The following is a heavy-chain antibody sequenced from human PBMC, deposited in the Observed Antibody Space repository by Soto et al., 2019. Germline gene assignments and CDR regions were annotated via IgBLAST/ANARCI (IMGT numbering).Heavy chain of an antibody. V-gene: IGHV6-1*01. Sequence: SQTLSLTCAISGDSVSSNSAAWNWIRQSPSRGLEWLGRTYYRSKWYNDYAVSVKSRITINPDTSKNQFSLQLNSVTPEDTAVYYCARDHCSGGSCYPSYYHYYMAFWGKGTTVTVSS. CDR3: ARDHCSGGSCYPSYYHYYMAF. CDR2: TYYRSKWYN. D-gene: IGHD2-15*01. CDR1: GDSVSSNSAA. J-gene: IGHJ6*03.